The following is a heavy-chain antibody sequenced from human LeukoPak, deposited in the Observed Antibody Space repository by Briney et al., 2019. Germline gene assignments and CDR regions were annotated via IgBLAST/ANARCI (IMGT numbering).Heavy chain of an antibody. V-gene: IGHV3-7*01. CDR2: MRPDGSEE. J-gene: IGHJ4*02. CDR1: GFTFCRYW. D-gene: IGHD3-10*02. Sequence: PGGSLTLSCVVSGFTFCRYWMNWPREAPGKGREGVALMRPDGSEEVYADSVGGRFTLSRDNDKNSLYLHMHSLSADHTSVYLFVRGGLCSGANWGQGPLVIVSS. CDR3: VRGGLCSGAN.